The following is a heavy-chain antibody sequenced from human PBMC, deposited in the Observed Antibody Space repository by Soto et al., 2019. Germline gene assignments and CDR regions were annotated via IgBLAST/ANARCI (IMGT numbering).Heavy chain of an antibody. Sequence: EVRLVQSGGGLVQPGGSLRLSCAASLFIVSDNYMSWVRQAPGKGLEWVSLIYSGGGTDYAESVKGRFTISRDNSKNTLYLQMNSMNAADTGIYYCATRMTTAPYWGQGTVVTVSS. V-gene: IGHV3-66*01. CDR3: ATRMTTAPY. J-gene: IGHJ4*02. CDR2: IYSGGGT. D-gene: IGHD4-17*01. CDR1: LFIVSDNY.